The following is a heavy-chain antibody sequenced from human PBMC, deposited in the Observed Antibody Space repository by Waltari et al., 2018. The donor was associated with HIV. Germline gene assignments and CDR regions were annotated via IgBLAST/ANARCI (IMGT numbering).Heavy chain of an antibody. D-gene: IGHD3-10*01. CDR2: IYSGGST. CDR3: AREDAVTARGGIDV. V-gene: IGHV3-66*01. Sequence: EVQLVDSGGGLVQPGGSLRLSCAASGFTVSNNFMSWVRQAPGKGLRFVSFIYSGGSTYYADSVKGRFTISRDNSKNTLYLQMNSLRVEDTAVYYCAREDAVTARGGIDVWGQGTMVTVSS. J-gene: IGHJ3*01. CDR1: GFTVSNNF.